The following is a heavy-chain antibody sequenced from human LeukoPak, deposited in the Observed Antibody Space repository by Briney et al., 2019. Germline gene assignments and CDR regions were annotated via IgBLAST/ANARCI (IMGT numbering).Heavy chain of an antibody. CDR2: IYSGGDT. Sequence: PGGSLRLSCAASGFTVSSKYMSWVRQAPGKGLEWVSVIYSGGDTYYADSVKGRFSISRDDSKNTLYPQVNSLRPEDTAVYYCAGAAAAAAPFDYWGQGTLVTVSS. V-gene: IGHV3-66*01. J-gene: IGHJ4*02. CDR3: AGAAAAAAPFDY. CDR1: GFTVSSKY. D-gene: IGHD6-13*01.